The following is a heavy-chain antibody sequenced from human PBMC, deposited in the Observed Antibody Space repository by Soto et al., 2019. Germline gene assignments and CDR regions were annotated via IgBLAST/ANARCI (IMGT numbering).Heavy chain of an antibody. CDR2: PIPYNGDR. J-gene: IGHJ5*02. V-gene: IGHV1-18*01. CDR3: VRDASSGYRGWWDP. Sequence: QVQLVQSGVEVKKPGASVKVSCKASGYTFTSYGISWVRQAPGQGLEWMGLPIPYNGDRIYAQKFQGRVILTTDTATNTAYMELGSLRSDDTAVYYCVRDASSGYRGWWDPWGQGTLVTVSS. D-gene: IGHD5-12*01. CDR1: GYTFTSYG.